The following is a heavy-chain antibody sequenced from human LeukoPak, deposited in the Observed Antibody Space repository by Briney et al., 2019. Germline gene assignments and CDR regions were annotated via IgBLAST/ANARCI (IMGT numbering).Heavy chain of an antibody. V-gene: IGHV1-69*05. D-gene: IGHD2-2*01. J-gene: IGHJ4*02. CDR3: ARDRYCSSTSCYYFDY. CDR1: GYTLTELS. CDR2: IIPIFGTA. Sequence: SVKVSCKVSGYTLTELSMHWVRQAPGQGLEWMGGIIPIFGTANYAQKFQGRVTITTDESTSTAYMELSSLRSEDTAVYYCARDRYCSSTSCYYFDYWGQGTLVTVSS.